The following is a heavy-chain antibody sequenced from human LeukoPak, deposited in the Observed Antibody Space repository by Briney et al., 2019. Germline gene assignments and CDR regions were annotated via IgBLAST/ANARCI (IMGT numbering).Heavy chain of an antibody. CDR1: GFIFSGSW. D-gene: IGHD6-6*01. J-gene: IGHJ4*02. Sequence: GGSLRLSCTASGFIFSGSWMAWIRQAPGKGLEWVANMNQNGGEKYYVDSVKGRFTISRDNAKNSLYLQMNSLRAEDTAVYYCARVGSTSQGAEDYWGQGTLVTVSS. V-gene: IGHV3-7*03. CDR2: MNQNGGEK. CDR3: ARVGSTSQGAEDY.